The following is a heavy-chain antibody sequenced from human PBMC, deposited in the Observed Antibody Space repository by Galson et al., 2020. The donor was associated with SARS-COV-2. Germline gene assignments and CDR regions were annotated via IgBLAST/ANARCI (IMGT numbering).Heavy chain of an antibody. V-gene: IGHV4-34*01. CDR2: INHSGST. D-gene: IGHD2-2*01. CDR1: GGSFNNYY. Sequence: SETLSLTCSVYGGSFNNYYWNWIRQPPGKGLEWIGEINHSGSTTYNPSLKSRVTISVDTSKNQFSLKLSSVTAADTAVYYCARWEVAAETGKFHYWGQGTLVTVSS. CDR3: ARWEVAAETGKFHY. J-gene: IGHJ4*02.